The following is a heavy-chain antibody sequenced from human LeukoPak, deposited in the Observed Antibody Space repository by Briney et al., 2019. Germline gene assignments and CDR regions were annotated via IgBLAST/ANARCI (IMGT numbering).Heavy chain of an antibody. D-gene: IGHD3-3*01. Sequence: GRSLRLSCAASGFTFSSYGMHWVRQAPGKGLEWVAFISYDGSNKYYADSVKGRFTISRDNSKNTLYLQMNSLRAEDTAVYYCAKGRTIFGVVTPLDYWGQGTLVTVSS. CDR1: GFTFSSYG. J-gene: IGHJ4*02. V-gene: IGHV3-30*18. CDR3: AKGRTIFGVVTPLDY. CDR2: ISYDGSNK.